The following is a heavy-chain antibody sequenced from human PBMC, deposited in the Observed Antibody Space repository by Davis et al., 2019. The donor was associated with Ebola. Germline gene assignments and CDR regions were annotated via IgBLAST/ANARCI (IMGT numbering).Heavy chain of an antibody. CDR1: GGSFSGYY. D-gene: IGHD2-2*01. J-gene: IGHJ4*02. V-gene: IGHV4-34*01. Sequence: SETLSLTCAVYGGSFSGYYWSWIRQPPGKGLEWIGEINHSGSTNYNPSLKSRVTISVDTSKNQFSLKLSSVTAADTAVYYCARDYCSSTSCYGGLYYFDYWGQGTLVTVSS. CDR3: ARDYCSSTSCYGGLYYFDY. CDR2: INHSGST.